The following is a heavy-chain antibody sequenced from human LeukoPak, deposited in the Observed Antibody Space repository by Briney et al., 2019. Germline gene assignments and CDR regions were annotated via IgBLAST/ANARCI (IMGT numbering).Heavy chain of an antibody. Sequence: GGSLRLSCAASGFTVSSNYMSWVRQAPGKGLEWVSVIYSGGSTYYADSVKGRFTVSRDNSKNTLYLQMNSLRAEDTAVYYCAKDLAWQAMVFDYWGQGTLVTVSS. V-gene: IGHV3-66*01. CDR3: AKDLAWQAMVFDY. D-gene: IGHD5-18*01. CDR2: IYSGGST. CDR1: GFTVSSNY. J-gene: IGHJ4*02.